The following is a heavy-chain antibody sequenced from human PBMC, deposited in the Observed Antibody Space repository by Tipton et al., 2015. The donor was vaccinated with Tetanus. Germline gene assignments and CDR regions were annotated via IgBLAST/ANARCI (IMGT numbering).Heavy chain of an antibody. V-gene: IGHV1-18*01. D-gene: IGHD2-15*01. CDR1: GYTFTSYG. J-gene: IGHJ6*02. Sequence: QSGAEAKKPGASVKVSCKASGYTFTSYGISWVRQAPGQGLEWMGWISAYNGNTNYAQKLQGRVTMTTDTSTSTAYMELRSLRSDDTAGYYCARTLRSYCYYYGMDVWGQGTTVTVSS. CDR2: ISAYNGNT. CDR3: ARTLRSYCYYYGMDV.